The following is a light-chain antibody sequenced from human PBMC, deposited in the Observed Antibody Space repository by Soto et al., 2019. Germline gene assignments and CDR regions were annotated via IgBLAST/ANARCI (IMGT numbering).Light chain of an antibody. CDR1: QRISSG. CDR3: QQYNNFST. CDR2: DAS. V-gene: IGKV1-5*01. Sequence: DIPMTQSPSALSASVGDRVTITCRASQRISSGLAWHQQKPGKAPRLLIYDASYWERGVPSRFSGSRSGTEFTLTISDLQPDDLATYYCQQYNNFSTFGPGTKVEI. J-gene: IGKJ1*01.